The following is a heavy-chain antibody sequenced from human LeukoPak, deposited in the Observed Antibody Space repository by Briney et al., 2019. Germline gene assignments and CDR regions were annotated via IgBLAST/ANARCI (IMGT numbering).Heavy chain of an antibody. CDR2: INHSGST. Sequence: SETLSLTCAVYGGSFSGYYWSWIRQPPGKGLEWIGEINHSGSTNYNPSLKSRVTISVDTSKNQFSLKLSSVTAADTAVYYCARTRNRIAAAGPPYYYYYVDVWGKGTTVTVSS. D-gene: IGHD6-13*01. CDR1: GGSFSGYY. J-gene: IGHJ6*03. V-gene: IGHV4-34*01. CDR3: ARTRNRIAAAGPPYYYYYVDV.